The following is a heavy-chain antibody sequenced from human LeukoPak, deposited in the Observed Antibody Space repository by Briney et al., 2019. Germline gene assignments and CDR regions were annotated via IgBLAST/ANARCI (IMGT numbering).Heavy chain of an antibody. V-gene: IGHV3-23*01. CDR2: ISGSGGST. CDR1: GFTFTSYG. CDR3: AKGQTCFDY. Sequence: PGRSLRLSCRASGFTFTSYGMHWVRQAPGKGLEWVPGISGSGGSTYYADSVKGRFTISRDNSKNTFYLQMNSLRPDDTAVYYCAKGQTCFDYWGQGALVTVSS. J-gene: IGHJ4*02.